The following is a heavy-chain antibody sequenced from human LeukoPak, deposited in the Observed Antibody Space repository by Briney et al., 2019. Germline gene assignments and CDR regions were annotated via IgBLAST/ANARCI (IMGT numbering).Heavy chain of an antibody. J-gene: IGHJ4*02. D-gene: IGHD3-22*01. CDR2: IYTSGST. Sequence: SETLSLTCTLSGGSISTHYCNWVRHPAGKGLEWIGRIYTSGSTNYNPSLKSRVTMSVDTPKNQFSLKLSSVTAADTAVYYCARDAGSMMTSLDYWGEGTLVTVSS. CDR3: ARDAGSMMTSLDY. V-gene: IGHV4-4*07. CDR1: GGSISTHY.